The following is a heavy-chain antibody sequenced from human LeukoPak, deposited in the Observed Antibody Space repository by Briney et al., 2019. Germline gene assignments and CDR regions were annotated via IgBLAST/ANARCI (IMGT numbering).Heavy chain of an antibody. Sequence: GGSLRLSCAASGFTFSNYWMTWVRQAPGKGLEWVSSISRSSSYIYYADSVKGRFTISRDNAKNSLYLQMNSLRAEDTAVYYCAKSGLNRFDYWGQGTLVTVSS. D-gene: IGHD2-15*01. CDR1: GFTFSNYW. V-gene: IGHV3-21*04. CDR3: AKSGLNRFDY. J-gene: IGHJ4*02. CDR2: ISRSSSYI.